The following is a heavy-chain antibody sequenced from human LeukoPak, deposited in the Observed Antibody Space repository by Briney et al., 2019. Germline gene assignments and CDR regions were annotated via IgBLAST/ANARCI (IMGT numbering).Heavy chain of an antibody. CDR2: VHYTGTT. CDR1: GDSISGYS. CDR3: ARVALVADANYYGLDV. Sequence: SETLSLTCTVSGDSISGYSWTWIRQPPGKGLEWIGYVHYTGTTIYNPSLKSRLTISLDTSKNLLSLKLTSVTAADTAVYYCARVALVADANYYGLDVWDKGTTVTVSS. D-gene: IGHD2-15*01. V-gene: IGHV4-59*01. J-gene: IGHJ6*04.